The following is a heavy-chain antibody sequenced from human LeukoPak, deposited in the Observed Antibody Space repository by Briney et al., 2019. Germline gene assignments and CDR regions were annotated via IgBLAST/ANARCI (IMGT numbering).Heavy chain of an antibody. D-gene: IGHD3-3*01. Sequence: GGSLRLSCAASGFTFSGSAIHWVRQASGKGLEWVANIKQDESEKYYVDSVKGRFSISRDNAKNSLYLQMNSLRAEDTAEYYCARVGFYAFDIWGQGTKVTVSS. CDR3: ARVGFYAFDI. CDR2: IKQDESEK. V-gene: IGHV3-7*04. J-gene: IGHJ3*02. CDR1: GFTFSGSA.